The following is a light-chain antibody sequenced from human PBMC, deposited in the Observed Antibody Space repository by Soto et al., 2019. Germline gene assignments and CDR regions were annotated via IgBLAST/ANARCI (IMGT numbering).Light chain of an antibody. CDR2: GVS. CDR1: QSVSSNY. CDR3: QQYHNTPIT. Sequence: EVVLTQSPATLSLSPVERATLSCMASQSVSSNYLAWYQQIPGQAPRLLIYGVSSRAAGIPDRFSGSGSGTDFTLTINRLEPEDFAVYYCQQYHNTPITFGQGTRLEIK. J-gene: IGKJ5*01. V-gene: IGKV3-20*01.